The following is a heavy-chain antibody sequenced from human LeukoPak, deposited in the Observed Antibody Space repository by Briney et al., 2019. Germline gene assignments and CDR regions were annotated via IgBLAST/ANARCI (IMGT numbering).Heavy chain of an antibody. CDR2: IKQDGSEK. CDR3: ASGVVVAAY. Sequence: GGSPRLSCAASGFTFSSYWMSWVRQAPGKGLGWVANIKQDGSEKYYVDSVKGRFTISRDNAKNSLYLQMDSLRAEDTAVYYCASGVVVAAYWGQGTLVTVSS. D-gene: IGHD2-15*01. V-gene: IGHV3-7*01. J-gene: IGHJ4*02. CDR1: GFTFSSYW.